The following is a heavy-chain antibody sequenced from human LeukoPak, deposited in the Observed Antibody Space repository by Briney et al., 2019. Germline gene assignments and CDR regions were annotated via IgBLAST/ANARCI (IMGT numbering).Heavy chain of an antibody. Sequence: PSETLSLTCTVSGGSISSSSYYWGWIRQPPGKGLEWIGSIYYSGSTYYNPSLKSRVTISVDTSKNQFSLKLSSVTAADTAVYYRARRRTPVHRYFDSWGQGTLVTVSS. D-gene: IGHD3-9*01. CDR2: IYYSGST. V-gene: IGHV4-39*01. CDR3: ARRRTPVHRYFDS. J-gene: IGHJ4*02. CDR1: GGSISSSSYY.